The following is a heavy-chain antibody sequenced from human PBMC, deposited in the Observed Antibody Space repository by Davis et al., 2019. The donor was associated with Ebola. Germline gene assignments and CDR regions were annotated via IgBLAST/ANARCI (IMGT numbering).Heavy chain of an antibody. CDR2: ISSSSSYI. Sequence: GESLKISCAASGFTFSSYSMNWVRQAPGKGLEWVSSISSSSSYIYYADSVKGRFTISRDNAKNSLYLQMNSLRAEDTAVYYCAGIVGATGDYWGQGTLVTVSS. J-gene: IGHJ4*02. V-gene: IGHV3-21*01. CDR1: GFTFSSYS. D-gene: IGHD1-26*01. CDR3: AGIVGATGDY.